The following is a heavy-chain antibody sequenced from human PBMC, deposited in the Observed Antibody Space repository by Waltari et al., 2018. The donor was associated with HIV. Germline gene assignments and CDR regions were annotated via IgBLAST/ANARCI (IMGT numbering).Heavy chain of an antibody. D-gene: IGHD3-9*01. V-gene: IGHV1-69*01. Sequence: QVRLVQSGAEVQKPGSSVKVSCKASGGTFNNYAFIWVRQAPGQGLEWMGGIIPIFNTRNDAQKFPGRVTITADESTSTAYMELSSLRSEDTAVYYCARGVYYDILTGPIMGYFDYWGQGTLVTVSS. J-gene: IGHJ4*02. CDR2: IIPIFNTR. CDR3: ARGVYYDILTGPIMGYFDY. CDR1: GGTFNNYA.